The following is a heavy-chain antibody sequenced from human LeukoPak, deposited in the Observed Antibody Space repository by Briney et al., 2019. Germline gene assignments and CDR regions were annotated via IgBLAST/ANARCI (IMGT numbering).Heavy chain of an antibody. Sequence: GGSLRLSCAASGFTFSRYWMTWVRQAPGKGLEWGANIKEDGSENSYVESVKGRFTISRDNAKNSLYLQLNSLRAEDTAVYFCARQRSSDYWGQGTLVTVSS. CDR3: ARQRSSDY. CDR2: IKEDGSEN. D-gene: IGHD1-1*01. CDR1: GFTFSRYW. J-gene: IGHJ4*02. V-gene: IGHV3-7*01.